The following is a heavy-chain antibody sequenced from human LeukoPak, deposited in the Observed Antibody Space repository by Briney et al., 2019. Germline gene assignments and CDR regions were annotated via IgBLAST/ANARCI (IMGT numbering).Heavy chain of an antibody. Sequence: ASVKVSCKASGYTFTSYGISWVRQAPGQGLKWMGWISAYNGNTNYAQKLQGRVTMTTDTSTSTAYMELRSLRSDDTAVYYCARDFLYYYDSSGWGAFDIWGQGTMVTVSS. CDR2: ISAYNGNT. D-gene: IGHD3-22*01. CDR3: ARDFLYYYDSSGWGAFDI. J-gene: IGHJ3*02. V-gene: IGHV1-18*01. CDR1: GYTFTSYG.